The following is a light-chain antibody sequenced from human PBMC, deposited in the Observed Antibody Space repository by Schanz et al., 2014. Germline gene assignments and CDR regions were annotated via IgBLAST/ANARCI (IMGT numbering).Light chain of an antibody. CDR1: QSISSI. CDR3: QQCISWPWT. V-gene: IGKV3-11*01. CDR2: GAS. Sequence: EIVLTQSPATLSLSPGERATLSCRASQSISSILAWYQRKPGQAPRLLIYGASSRATGIPDRFSGSGSGTKFTLTISSLQSEDFAVYYCQQCISWPWTFGQGTKVETK. J-gene: IGKJ1*01.